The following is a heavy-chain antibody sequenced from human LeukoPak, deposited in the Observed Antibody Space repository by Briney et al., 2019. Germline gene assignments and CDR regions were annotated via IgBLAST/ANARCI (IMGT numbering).Heavy chain of an antibody. CDR1: GGSISSSSYF. CDR3: ARVRRSLNWFDS. V-gene: IGHV4-39*01. D-gene: IGHD3-3*01. J-gene: IGHJ5*01. CDR2: MSYSGST. Sequence: PSETLSLTCTVSGGSISSSSYFWGWIRQPPGKGLEWVGSMSYSGSTYYNPSLKSRVTISVDTSKNQFSLKLSSVTDADTAVYYCARVRRSLNWFDSWGQGTLVTVSS.